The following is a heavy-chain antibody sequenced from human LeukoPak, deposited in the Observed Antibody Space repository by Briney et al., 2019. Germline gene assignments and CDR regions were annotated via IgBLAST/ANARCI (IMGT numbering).Heavy chain of an antibody. CDR1: GYTFTSYY. J-gene: IGHJ4*02. CDR2: INPSGGST. D-gene: IGHD3-9*01. CDR3: ARGVLRYFDWLFDSSPNYYFDY. V-gene: IGHV1-46*01. Sequence: ASVKVSCKASGYTFTSYYMHWVRQAPGQGLEWMGIINPSGGSTSYAQKFQGRVTMTRDTSTSTVYMELSSLRSEDTAVYYCARGVLRYFDWLFDSSPNYYFDYWGQRTLVTVSS.